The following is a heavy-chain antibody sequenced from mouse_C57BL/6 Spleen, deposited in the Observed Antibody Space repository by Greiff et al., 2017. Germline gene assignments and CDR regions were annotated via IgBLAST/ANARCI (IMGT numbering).Heavy chain of an antibody. Sequence: VKLQQSGAELVRPGTSVKVSCKASGYAFTNYLIEWVKQRPGPGLAWIGVINPGSGGPNSTEKFKGKATLTADKASSTAYMQLSILTSEDSAVYFCARNPIYYDYDEDAMDYGGQGTSVTVSS. CDR1: GYAFTNYL. CDR3: ARNPIYYDYDEDAMDY. J-gene: IGHJ4*01. D-gene: IGHD2-4*01. V-gene: IGHV1-54*01. CDR2: INPGSGGP.